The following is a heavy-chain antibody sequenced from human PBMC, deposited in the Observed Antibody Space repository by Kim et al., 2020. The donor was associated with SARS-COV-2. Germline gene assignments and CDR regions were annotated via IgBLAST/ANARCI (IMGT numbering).Heavy chain of an antibody. CDR3: ARDGGNWFDP. V-gene: IGHV3-30-3*01. Sequence: NNTYAESVKDRFTITRDNSKNTLYLQMNSLRAEDTAVYYCARDGGNWFDPWGQGTLVTVSS. J-gene: IGHJ5*02. D-gene: IGHD3-16*01. CDR2: NN.